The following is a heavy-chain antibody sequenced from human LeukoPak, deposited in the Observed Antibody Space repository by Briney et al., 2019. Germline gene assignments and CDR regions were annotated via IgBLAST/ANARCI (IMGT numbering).Heavy chain of an antibody. CDR1: GFTFSTYE. Sequence: GSLRLSCAASGFTFSTYEMNWVRQAPGKGLEWVSYISSSGSTIYYADSVKGRFTISRDNAKNSMYLQMNSLRADDTAVYYCARGGGYPGYCSGGSCEGSWFDPWGQGTLVTVSS. J-gene: IGHJ5*02. V-gene: IGHV3-48*03. D-gene: IGHD2-15*01. CDR2: ISSSGSTI. CDR3: ARGGGYPGYCSGGSCEGSWFDP.